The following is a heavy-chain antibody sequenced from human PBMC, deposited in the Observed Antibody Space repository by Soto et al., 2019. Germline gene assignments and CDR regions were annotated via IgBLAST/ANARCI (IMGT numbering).Heavy chain of an antibody. J-gene: IGHJ4*02. CDR2: ISSNGGNT. Sequence: PGGSLILSCAASGFTFSSYSMHWVRQAPGKGLEYVSAISSNGGNTHYANSVKGRFTISRDNSKNTLYLQMGSLRAEDMAVYYCAGAGPYYYDSSGYYYDYWGQGALVTVSS. CDR1: GFTFSSYS. V-gene: IGHV3-64*01. D-gene: IGHD3-22*01. CDR3: AGAGPYYYDSSGYYYDY.